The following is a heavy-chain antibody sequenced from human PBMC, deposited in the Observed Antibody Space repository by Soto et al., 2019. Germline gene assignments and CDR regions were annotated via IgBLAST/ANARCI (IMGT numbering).Heavy chain of an antibody. V-gene: IGHV1-18*01. CDR3: ARDMGGYYFEPNDY. CDR2: ITANNVNT. Sequence: GASVKVSCKTSGYTFTSYGISWVRQAPGQGLEWMGWITANNVNTNYAQKFQGRVTMTTDTSTATAYMELRSIRSDDTAVYYCARDMGGYYFEPNDYWGQGTLVTVSS. CDR1: GYTFTSYG. J-gene: IGHJ4*02. D-gene: IGHD3-22*01.